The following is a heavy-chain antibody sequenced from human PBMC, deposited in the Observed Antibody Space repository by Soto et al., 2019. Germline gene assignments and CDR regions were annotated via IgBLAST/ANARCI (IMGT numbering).Heavy chain of an antibody. CDR2: ISGGSSYI. Sequence: GGFLRLSCAASGFTFTSYSMNWVRQAPGKGLEWVSSISGGSSYIYYADSVKGRFTISRDNAKNSLYLQMNSLRAEDTAVYYCARDFEQLVVGEGLGAWGQGTLVTVSS. J-gene: IGHJ5*02. CDR3: ARDFEQLVVGEGLGA. V-gene: IGHV3-21*01. D-gene: IGHD6-13*01. CDR1: GFTFTSYS.